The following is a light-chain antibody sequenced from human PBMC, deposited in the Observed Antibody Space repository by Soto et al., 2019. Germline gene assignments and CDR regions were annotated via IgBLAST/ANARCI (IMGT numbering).Light chain of an antibody. CDR2: DAS. J-gene: IGKJ3*01. Sequence: ESVLTQSPGTLSLSPGERATLSCRASQSVSSNYLAWYQQKPGQAPRLLIYDASSRATGIPDQFSGSGSGTEFTLTISRLEPEDSAVYYCQQYGGSPIFTFGPGTKLEI. CDR1: QSVSSNY. V-gene: IGKV3-20*01. CDR3: QQYGGSPIFT.